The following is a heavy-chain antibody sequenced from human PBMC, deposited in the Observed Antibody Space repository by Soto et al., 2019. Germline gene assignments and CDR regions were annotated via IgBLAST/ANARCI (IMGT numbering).Heavy chain of an antibody. V-gene: IGHV3-74*01. CDR1: GFTFSSYW. Sequence: PGGSLRLSCAASGFTFSSYWMHWVRQVPGKGLMWVSRINTDGTNTTYADAVKGRFTISRDNAKNTLLLQMSSLRAEDTAVYYCARGYSGTYRVDYWGQGTLVTVSS. CDR2: INTDGTNT. J-gene: IGHJ4*02. D-gene: IGHD1-26*01. CDR3: ARGYSGTYRVDY.